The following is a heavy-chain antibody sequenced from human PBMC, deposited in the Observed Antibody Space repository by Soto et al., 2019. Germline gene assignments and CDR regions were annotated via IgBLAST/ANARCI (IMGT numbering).Heavy chain of an antibody. D-gene: IGHD3-10*01. CDR2: IYYSGST. CDR3: ARDRGADYYGSGGDWFDP. V-gene: IGHV4-31*03. CDR1: GGSISSGGYY. Sequence: QVQLQESGPGLVKPSQTLSLTCTVSGGSISSGGYYWSWIRQHPGKGLEWIGYIYYSGSTYYNPSFKRRVTISVDTSKNRFSLRLSSVTAADTAVYYCARDRGADYYGSGGDWFDPWGQGTLVTVSS. J-gene: IGHJ5*02.